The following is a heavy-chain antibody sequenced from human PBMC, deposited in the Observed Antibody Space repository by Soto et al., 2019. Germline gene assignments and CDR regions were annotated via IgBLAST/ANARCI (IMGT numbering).Heavy chain of an antibody. J-gene: IGHJ4*02. V-gene: IGHV3-23*01. CDR1: RFTFSSYA. D-gene: IGHD3-9*01. CDR3: AKVGRSFDWLYFFDY. Sequence: GGSLRLSCATSRFTFSSYAMSWARQAPGKGLEWVSTISANGGTTYYPDSVKGRFTISRDNSKNTLYLQMNSLGAEDTAVYYCAKVGRSFDWLYFFDYWGRGTLVTVSS. CDR2: ISANGGTT.